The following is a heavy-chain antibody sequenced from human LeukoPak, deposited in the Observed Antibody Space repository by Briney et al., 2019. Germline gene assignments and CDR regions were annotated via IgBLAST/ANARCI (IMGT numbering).Heavy chain of an antibody. Sequence: GGSLRLSYAASGFSFSTYSMNWVRQAPGKGLEWISYISNSGHTTYYAESVKGRFTISRGNAWNSLYLQMNSLRGEDTAVYYCARRITISGLGYYMDVWGKGTTVIVSS. CDR3: ARRITISGLGYYMDV. CDR1: GFSFSTYS. V-gene: IGHV3-48*01. D-gene: IGHD3-3*01. CDR2: ISNSGHTT. J-gene: IGHJ6*04.